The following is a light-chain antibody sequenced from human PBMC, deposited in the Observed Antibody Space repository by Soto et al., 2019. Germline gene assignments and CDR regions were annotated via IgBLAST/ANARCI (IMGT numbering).Light chain of an antibody. CDR3: CSYARLSTFV. V-gene: IGLV2-23*03. CDR2: EGS. J-gene: IGLJ1*01. Sequence: QSVLTQPASVSGSPGQSITISCTGTSSGVGSYNLVSWYQQHPGKAPKLMIYEGSKRPSGVSNRFSGSKSGNTASLTISGLQAEDEADYYCCSYARLSTFVFGTGTKVTVL. CDR1: SSGVGSYNL.